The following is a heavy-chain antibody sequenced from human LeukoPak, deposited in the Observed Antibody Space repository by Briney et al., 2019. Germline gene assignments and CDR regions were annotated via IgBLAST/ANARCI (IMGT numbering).Heavy chain of an antibody. D-gene: IGHD3-22*01. CDR3: AREASYYDSSGYYC. CDR1: GGTFISYA. Sequence: GASVKVSCKASGGTFISYAISWVRQAPGQGLEWMGGIIPIFGTANYAQKFQGRVTITADEPTSTAYMELSSLRSEDTAVYYCAREASYYDSSGYYCWGQGTLVTVSS. V-gene: IGHV1-69*13. CDR2: IIPIFGTA. J-gene: IGHJ4*02.